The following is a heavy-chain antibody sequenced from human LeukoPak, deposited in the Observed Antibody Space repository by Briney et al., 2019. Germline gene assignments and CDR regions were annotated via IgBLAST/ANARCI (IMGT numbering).Heavy chain of an antibody. CDR2: FDPEDGET. J-gene: IGHJ6*02. D-gene: IGHD2-15*01. V-gene: IGHV1-24*01. CDR1: GYTLTELS. Sequence: ASVKVSCKVSGYTLTELSMHWVRQAPGKGLEWMGGFDPEDGETIYAQKFQGRVTMTEDTSTDTAYMELSSLRSEDTAVYYCATPRPPNCSGGSCNYYYGMDVWGQGTTVTVSS. CDR3: ATPRPPNCSGGSCNYYYGMDV.